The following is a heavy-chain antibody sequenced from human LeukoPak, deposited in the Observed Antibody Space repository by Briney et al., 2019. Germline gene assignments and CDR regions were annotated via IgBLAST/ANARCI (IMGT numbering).Heavy chain of an antibody. Sequence: SETLSLTCTVSGGSISSYYWNWIRQPAGKGLEWIGRIYTSGSTNYNPSLKSRFTMSVDTSKNQFSLKLSSMTAADTAVYYCARTTTAGRWDYWGEGTLSPSAQ. CDR1: GGSISSYY. CDR2: IYTSGST. D-gene: IGHD4-17*01. CDR3: ARTTTAGRWDY. V-gene: IGHV4-4*07. J-gene: IGHJ4*02.